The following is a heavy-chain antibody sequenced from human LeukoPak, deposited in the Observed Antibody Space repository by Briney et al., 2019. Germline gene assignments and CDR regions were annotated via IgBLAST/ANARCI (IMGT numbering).Heavy chain of an antibody. J-gene: IGHJ4*02. CDR3: ARRYSRSYGYDY. D-gene: IGHD5-18*01. CDR1: GGSISSGGYY. Sequence: SQTLSLTCTVSGGSISSGGYYWSWIRQHPGKGLEWIGYIYYSGSTYYNPSLKSRVTISVDTSKNQFSLKLSSVTAADTAVYYCARRYSRSYGYDYWGQGTLVTVSS. CDR2: IYYSGST. V-gene: IGHV4-31*03.